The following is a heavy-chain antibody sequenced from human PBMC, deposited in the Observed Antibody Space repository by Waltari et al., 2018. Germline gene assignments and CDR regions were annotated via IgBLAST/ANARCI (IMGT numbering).Heavy chain of an antibody. J-gene: IGHJ4*02. CDR2: ISYTGST. Sequence: QVQLQESGPGLVKPSETLSLTCTVSGDSISSYYWSWIRQPPGKGLEWLGYISYTGSTNYNPALKSRVTFSVDTSKNQFSLKLSSATAADTAVYYCARALVTTRIYFDYWGLGTLVTVSS. CDR1: GDSISSYY. D-gene: IGHD5-12*01. V-gene: IGHV4-59*08. CDR3: ARALVTTRIYFDY.